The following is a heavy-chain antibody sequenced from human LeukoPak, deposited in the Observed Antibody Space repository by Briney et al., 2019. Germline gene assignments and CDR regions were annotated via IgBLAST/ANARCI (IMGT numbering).Heavy chain of an antibody. Sequence: GGSLRLSCAASGFTVSSNCMSWVRQAPGKGLEWVSVIYSGGSTYADSVKGRFTISRDNSKNTLYLQMNSLRAEDTAVYYCAKGQAIVVVPAAIDYWGQGTLVTVSS. CDR2: IYSGGST. V-gene: IGHV3-66*01. CDR3: AKGQAIVVVPAAIDY. D-gene: IGHD2-2*01. CDR1: GFTVSSNC. J-gene: IGHJ4*02.